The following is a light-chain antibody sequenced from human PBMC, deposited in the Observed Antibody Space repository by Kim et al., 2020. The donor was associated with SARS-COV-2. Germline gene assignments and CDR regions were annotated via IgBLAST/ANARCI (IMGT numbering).Light chain of an antibody. CDR2: DAS. J-gene: IGKJ5*01. CDR3: QQRSNGPIT. V-gene: IGKV3-11*01. CDR1: QSVSSY. Sequence: LSPGERPTLSCRASQSVSSYLAWYQQKPGQAPRLLIYDASNRATGIPARFSGSGSGTDFTLTISSLEPEDVAVYYCQQRSNGPITFGQGTRLEIK.